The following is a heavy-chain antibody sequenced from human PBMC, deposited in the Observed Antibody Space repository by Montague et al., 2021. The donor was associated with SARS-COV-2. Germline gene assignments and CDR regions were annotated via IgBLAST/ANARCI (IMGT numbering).Heavy chain of an antibody. CDR1: GGSISSYY. CDR2: IYYSGST. Sequence: SETLSLTCAVSGGSISSYYWSWIRQPPGKGLEWIGNIYYSGSTNYNPSLKSRVTISVDTSKNQFSLKLSSVTAADTAVYYCARVKQGYYDGFGVSAGFDVWGQGTPVTVSS. V-gene: IGHV4-59*01. J-gene: IGHJ6*02. CDR3: ARVKQGYYDGFGVSAGFDV. D-gene: IGHD3-16*01.